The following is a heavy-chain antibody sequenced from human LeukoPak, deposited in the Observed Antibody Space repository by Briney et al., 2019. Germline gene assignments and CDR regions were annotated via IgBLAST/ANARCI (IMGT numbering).Heavy chain of an antibody. CDR2: ISAYNGNT. CDR3: ARALDIVVVPADNWFDP. J-gene: IGHJ5*02. CDR1: GYTFTSYG. Sequence: ASVKVSCKASGYTFTSYGISWVRQAPGQGLEWMGWISAYNGNTNYAQKLQGRVTITTDTSTSTAYMELRSLRSDDTAVYYCARALDIVVVPADNWFDPWGQGTLVTVSS. V-gene: IGHV1-18*01. D-gene: IGHD2-2*03.